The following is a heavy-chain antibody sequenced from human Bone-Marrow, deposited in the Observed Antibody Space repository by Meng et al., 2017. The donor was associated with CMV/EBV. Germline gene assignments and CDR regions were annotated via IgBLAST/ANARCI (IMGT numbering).Heavy chain of an antibody. CDR2: IIPIFGTA. J-gene: IGHJ4*02. Sequence: SVKVSCKASGGTFSSYAISWVRQAPGQGLEWMGGIIPIFGTANYAQKFQGRVTITTDESTSTAYMELSSLRSEDTAVYYCARARAAAGNWDYWGQGTLVTVSS. CDR3: ARARAAAGNWDY. D-gene: IGHD6-13*01. V-gene: IGHV1-69*05. CDR1: GGTFSSYA.